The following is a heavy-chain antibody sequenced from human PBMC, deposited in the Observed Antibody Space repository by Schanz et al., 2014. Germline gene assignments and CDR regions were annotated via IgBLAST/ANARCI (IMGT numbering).Heavy chain of an antibody. V-gene: IGHV3-66*01. CDR3: AKAKSGAHGAFDI. D-gene: IGHD3-10*01. CDR2: IYSGVST. Sequence: EVQLVESGGDLVQPGGSQRLSCAASGFIVSSTYMTWVRQAPGKGLEWVSIIYSGVSTYYADSVKGRFTISRDNSKNTVYLQMNSLRGEDTGMYYCAKAKSGAHGAFDIWGQGTMVTVSS. J-gene: IGHJ3*02. CDR1: GFIVSSTY.